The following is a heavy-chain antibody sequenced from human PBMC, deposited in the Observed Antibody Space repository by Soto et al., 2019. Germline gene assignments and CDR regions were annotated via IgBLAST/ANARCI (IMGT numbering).Heavy chain of an antibody. Sequence: ASVKVSCKASGYTFTSYDINWVRQATGQGLEWMGWMNPNSGNTGYAQKFQGRVTMTRNTSISTAYMELSSLRSEDTAVYYCARLGFEYDTSTPYYNVLHYYGVDVWGQGTTVTVSS. J-gene: IGHJ6*02. D-gene: IGHD3-9*01. CDR1: GYTFTSYD. CDR3: ARLGFEYDTSTPYYNVLHYYGVDV. CDR2: MNPNSGNT. V-gene: IGHV1-8*01.